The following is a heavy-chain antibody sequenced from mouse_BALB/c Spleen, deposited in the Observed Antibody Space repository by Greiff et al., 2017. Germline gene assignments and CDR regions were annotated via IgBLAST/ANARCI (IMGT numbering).Heavy chain of an antibody. CDR3: TRTGSRAMDY. D-gene: IGHD4-1*01. CDR1: GYTFTSYY. Sequence: VKLQQPGAELVKPGASVKLSCKASGYTFTSYYMYWVKQRPGQGLEWIGGINPSNGGTNFNEKFKSKATLTVDKSSSTAYMQLSSLTSEDSAVYYCTRTGSRAMDYWGQGTSVTVSS. J-gene: IGHJ4*01. V-gene: IGHV1S81*02. CDR2: INPSNGGT.